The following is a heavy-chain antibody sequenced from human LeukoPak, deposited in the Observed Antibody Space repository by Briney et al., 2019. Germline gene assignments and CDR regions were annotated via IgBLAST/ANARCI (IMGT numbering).Heavy chain of an antibody. CDR1: GGSIRSSSYY. Sequence: SETLSLTCTVSGGSIRSSSYYWGWIRQPPGKVLEWIGSIYYSGSTYYNPSLKSRVTISVDTSKNQFSLNLSSVTAADTAVYYCARLYYDSSGYYQICYFDYWGQGTLVTVSS. D-gene: IGHD3-22*01. V-gene: IGHV4-39*01. CDR3: ARLYYDSSGYYQICYFDY. CDR2: IYYSGST. J-gene: IGHJ4*02.